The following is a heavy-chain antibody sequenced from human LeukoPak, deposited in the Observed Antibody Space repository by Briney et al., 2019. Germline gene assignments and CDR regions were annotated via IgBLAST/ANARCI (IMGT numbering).Heavy chain of an antibody. CDR3: ARIDSAYEKVDY. Sequence: GESLKISCMGSGYSFSSYWINWVRQVPGKGLEWMGKIAPSDSYTMHNPSFEGHVTISVDKSINTAFLQWGSLKASDTAMYYCARIDSAYEKVDYWGQGSLVTVSS. CDR2: IAPSDSYT. CDR1: GYSFSSYW. D-gene: IGHD5-12*01. J-gene: IGHJ4*02. V-gene: IGHV5-10-1*01.